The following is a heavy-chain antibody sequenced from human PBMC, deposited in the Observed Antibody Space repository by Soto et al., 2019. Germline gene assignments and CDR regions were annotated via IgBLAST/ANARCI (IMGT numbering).Heavy chain of an antibody. J-gene: IGHJ6*02. CDR1: GDSINNGYW. CDR2: KHHSGST. Sequence: QVQLQESGPGLVKPSGTLSLTCGVSGDSINNGYWWTWVRQPPGKGLEWIGEKHHSGSTNYNLSLKSRVSISLDKSKNQFSLKLSSVTAADTAVYFCAGSSGWWRLDVWGQGTTVTVSS. V-gene: IGHV4-4*02. D-gene: IGHD6-19*01. CDR3: AGSSGWWRLDV.